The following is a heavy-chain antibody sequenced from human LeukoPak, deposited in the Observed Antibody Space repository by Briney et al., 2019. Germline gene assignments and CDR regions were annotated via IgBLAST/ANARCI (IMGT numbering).Heavy chain of an antibody. D-gene: IGHD6-6*01. Sequence: TSETLSLTCTVSGGSISSSSYYWGWIRQPPGKGLEWIGSIYYSGSTYYNPSLKSRVTISVDTSKNQFSLKLSSVTAADTAVYYCARQIAARHNWFDPWGQGTLVTVSS. J-gene: IGHJ5*02. CDR3: ARQIAARHNWFDP. CDR2: IYYSGST. V-gene: IGHV4-39*01. CDR1: GGSISSSSYY.